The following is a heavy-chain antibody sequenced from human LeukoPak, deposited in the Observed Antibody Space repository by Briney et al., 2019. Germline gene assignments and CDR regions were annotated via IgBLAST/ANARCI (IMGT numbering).Heavy chain of an antibody. CDR3: ARGHSVAEPNDY. D-gene: IGHD6-19*01. CDR2: INPNSGGT. V-gene: IGHV1-2*02. J-gene: IGHJ4*02. CDR1: GYTFTGYY. Sequence: ASVKVSCKASGYTFTGYYMHWVRQAPGQGLEWMGWINPNSGGTNYAQKFQGRVTMTRDTSTSTVYMELSSLRSEDTAVYYCARGHSVAEPNDYWGQGTLVTVSS.